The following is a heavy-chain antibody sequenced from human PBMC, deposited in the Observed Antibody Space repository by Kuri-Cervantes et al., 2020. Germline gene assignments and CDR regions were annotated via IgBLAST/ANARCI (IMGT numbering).Heavy chain of an antibody. CDR2: INHSGST. J-gene: IGHJ6*03. D-gene: IGHD6-13*01. CDR3: ASILRIAAAVLDMDV. V-gene: IGHV4-34*01. Sequence: SETLSLTCAVYGGSFSGYYWSWIRQAPGKGLEWIGEINHSGSTNYNPSLKSRVTISVDTSKNQFSLKLSSVTAADTAVYYCASILRIAAAVLDMDVWGKGTTVTVSS. CDR1: GGSFSGYY.